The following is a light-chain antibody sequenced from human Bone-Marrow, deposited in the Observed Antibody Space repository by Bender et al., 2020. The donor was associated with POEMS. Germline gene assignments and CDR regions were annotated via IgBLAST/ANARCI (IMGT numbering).Light chain of an antibody. V-gene: IGLV1-44*01. Sequence: QSVLTQPPSASGTPGQRVTISCSGGSSNIGAHAVNWYQHLPGTAPKLLIYSSHRRPSGVPDRFSGSRSGTSASLAISGLQSEDEADYYCAVWDDSLKGWVFGGGTKLTVL. CDR2: SSH. CDR3: AVWDDSLKGWV. J-gene: IGLJ3*02. CDR1: SSNIGAHA.